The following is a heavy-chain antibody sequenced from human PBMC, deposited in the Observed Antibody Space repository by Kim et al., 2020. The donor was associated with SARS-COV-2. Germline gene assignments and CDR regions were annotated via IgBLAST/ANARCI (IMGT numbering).Heavy chain of an antibody. J-gene: IGHJ4*02. D-gene: IGHD6-6*01. V-gene: IGHV4-38-2*02. CDR2: IYHSGTA. CDR1: GLSISTGYY. CDR3: APSLPARYYFDY. Sequence: SETLSLTCNVSGLSISTGYYWGWIRQPPGKGLEWIGSIYHSGTAYYKPSLKSRVIISVDTSKNQFSLKVTSVTAADTAVYYCAPSLPARYYFDYWGQGNLVTVSS.